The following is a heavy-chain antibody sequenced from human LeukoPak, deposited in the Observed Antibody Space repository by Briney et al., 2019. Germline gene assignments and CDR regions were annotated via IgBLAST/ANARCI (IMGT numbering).Heavy chain of an antibody. CDR2: ISSSGSTI. CDR1: GFTFSDYY. J-gene: IGHJ4*02. V-gene: IGHV3-11*01. D-gene: IGHD6-13*01. Sequence: GGSLRLSCAASGFTFSDYYMSWIRQAPGKGLEWVSYISSSGSTIYYADSVKGRFTISRDNAKNSLYLQINSLRAEDTAVYYCAREAGAAADYFDYWGQGTLVTVSS. CDR3: AREAGAAADYFDY.